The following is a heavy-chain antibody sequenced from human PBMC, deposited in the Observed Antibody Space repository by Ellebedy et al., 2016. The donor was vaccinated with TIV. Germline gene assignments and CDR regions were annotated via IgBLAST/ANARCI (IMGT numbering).Heavy chain of an antibody. CDR3: ARGAAVAGNNFQH. Sequence: MPSETLSLTCTVSGGSISTHYWNLIRQPPGKGLEWIGYIYYSGSTNYNPSLKSRVTISVDTSKNQFSLKLSSVTAADTAVYYCARGAAVAGNNFQHWGQGTLVTVSS. CDR1: GGSISTHY. J-gene: IGHJ1*01. D-gene: IGHD6-19*01. V-gene: IGHV4-59*11. CDR2: IYYSGST.